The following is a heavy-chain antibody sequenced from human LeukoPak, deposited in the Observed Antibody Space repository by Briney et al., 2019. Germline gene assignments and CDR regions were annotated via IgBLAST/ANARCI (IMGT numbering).Heavy chain of an antibody. CDR2: ISGSGGNT. J-gene: IGHJ4*02. Sequence: PGGSLRRSGAASGFTFSTYAMSWVRQAPGKGLKWVSAISGSGGNTYHADSVKGRFTISRDNSKNTLYLQMSSLRAEDTALYYCAKIRWLVRKNFDYWGQGTLVTVSS. CDR3: AKIRWLVRKNFDY. V-gene: IGHV3-23*01. D-gene: IGHD6-19*01. CDR1: GFTFSTYA.